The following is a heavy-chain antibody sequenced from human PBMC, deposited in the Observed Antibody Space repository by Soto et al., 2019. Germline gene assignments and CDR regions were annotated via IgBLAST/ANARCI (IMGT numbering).Heavy chain of an antibody. D-gene: IGHD3-3*01. V-gene: IGHV3-33*01. CDR3: ARDRGYDFWRHKMNFDY. Sequence: QVQLVESGGGVVHPGRSLRLSCAASGFTFSSYGMHWVRQAPGKGLEWVAVIWYDGSNKYYADSVKGRFTISRDNSKNTLYLQMNSLRAEDKTVYYCARDRGYDFWRHKMNFDYWGQGTLVTVSS. J-gene: IGHJ4*02. CDR2: IWYDGSNK. CDR1: GFTFSSYG.